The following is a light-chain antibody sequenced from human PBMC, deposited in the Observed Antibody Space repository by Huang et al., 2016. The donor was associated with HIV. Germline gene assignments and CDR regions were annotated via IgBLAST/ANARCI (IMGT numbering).Light chain of an antibody. CDR1: QTVLPSSNNQNY. CDR2: WAA. V-gene: IGKV4-1*01. CDR3: HQYYSSPQT. Sequence: DIVMTQSPDSMTVSLGERATINCKSSQTVLPSSNNQNYLAWYRQKQGQPPEVLIDWAATRESGVPDRFIGSGSVTDFTLSISSLQAEDVAVYFCHQYYSSPQTFGQGTKVEIK. J-gene: IGKJ1*01.